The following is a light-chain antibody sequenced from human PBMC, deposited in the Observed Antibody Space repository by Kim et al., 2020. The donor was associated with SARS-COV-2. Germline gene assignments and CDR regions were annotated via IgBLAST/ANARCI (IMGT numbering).Light chain of an antibody. CDR3: QVWDSSSDHPV. J-gene: IGLJ3*02. CDR2: YDS. V-gene: IGLV3-21*04. Sequence: PGKTARITCGGNNIGSKSVNWYQKKPGQAPVLVIYYDSDRPSGIPERFSGSNSGNTATLTISRVEAGDEADYYCQVWDSSSDHPVFGGGTQLTVL. CDR1: NIGSKS.